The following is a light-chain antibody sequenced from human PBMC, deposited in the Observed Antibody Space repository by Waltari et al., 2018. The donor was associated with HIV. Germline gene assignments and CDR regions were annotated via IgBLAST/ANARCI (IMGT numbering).Light chain of an antibody. Sequence: QSALTQPPSASGSPGQSVNMSCTGATSVLHDYIFISWYQQYSGKSPKLIIFEVTKRPSGVPDRFSGSRSGNTASLIVSGLQAEDEAVYFCSSFAGSNKLFGGGTKLTVL. CDR1: TSVLHDYIF. CDR3: SSFAGSNKL. V-gene: IGLV2-8*01. J-gene: IGLJ2*01. CDR2: EVT.